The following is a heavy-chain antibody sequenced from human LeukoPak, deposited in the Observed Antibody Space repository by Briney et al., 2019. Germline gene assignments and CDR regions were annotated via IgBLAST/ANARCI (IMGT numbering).Heavy chain of an antibody. Sequence: SETLSITRTVSGGSISSYYWSWIRQPPWKGLERIGYIYYTGSTYYHPSLNSRGTISVDTSKNQFSLQLSSVTAADTAVYYCARDYKTKIAAALGAFDIWGQGTMVTVSS. CDR3: ARDYKTKIAAALGAFDI. J-gene: IGHJ3*02. D-gene: IGHD6-13*01. V-gene: IGHV4-59*01. CDR2: IYYTGST. CDR1: GGSISSYY.